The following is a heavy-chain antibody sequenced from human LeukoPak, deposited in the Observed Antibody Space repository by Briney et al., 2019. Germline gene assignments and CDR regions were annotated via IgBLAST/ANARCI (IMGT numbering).Heavy chain of an antibody. J-gene: IGHJ4*02. V-gene: IGHV1-2*02. Sequence: ASVKVSCKASGGTFSSYAISWVRQAPGQGLEWMGWINPNSGGTNYAQKIQGRVTMTRDTSISTAYMELSRLRSDDTAVYYCARPLVPYSGSYYNFDYWGQGTLVTVSS. CDR1: GGTFSSYA. CDR3: ARPLVPYSGSYYNFDY. D-gene: IGHD1-26*01. CDR2: INPNSGGT.